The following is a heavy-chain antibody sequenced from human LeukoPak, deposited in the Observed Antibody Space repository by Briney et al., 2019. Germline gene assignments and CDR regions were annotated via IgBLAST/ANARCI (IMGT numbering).Heavy chain of an antibody. CDR1: GFTFSSSA. D-gene: IGHD6-13*01. J-gene: IGHJ4*02. V-gene: IGHV3-64*03. CDR3: VKGNSVAAALDY. Sequence: PGGSLRLSCSVSGFTFSSSAMYWVRQAPGKGLEFVSAISTNGGTTYYGDSVKGRFTISRDNSENTLYLQMSSLRAEDTAVYFCVKGNSVAAALDYWGQGTLVTVSS. CDR2: ISTNGGTT.